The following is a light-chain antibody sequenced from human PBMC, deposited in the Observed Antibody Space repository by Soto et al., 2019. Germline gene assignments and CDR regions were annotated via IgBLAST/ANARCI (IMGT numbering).Light chain of an antibody. J-gene: IGLJ2*01. CDR1: ILAKKY. Sequence: SSELTQPSSVSVSPGQTARITCSGDILAKKYARWIQQKPGQAPVLVIYKESERPSGIPERFSGSSSGTTVTLTIRGAQVEDEADYYCYSAADNNLVFGGGTKVTVL. CDR3: YSAADNNLV. V-gene: IGLV3-27*01. CDR2: KES.